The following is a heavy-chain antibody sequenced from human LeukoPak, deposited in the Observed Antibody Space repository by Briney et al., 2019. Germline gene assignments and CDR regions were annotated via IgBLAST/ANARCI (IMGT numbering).Heavy chain of an antibody. Sequence: GGTLRLSCAASGFSFSDYVMTWVRQAPGKGLEWVSSISANGGGTYYADSVKGRFTISRDNSKNTLFLQMNSLRAEDSAVYYCATDREGDPSCYYLVGGQGTLITVSS. J-gene: IGHJ4*02. CDR1: GFSFSDYV. CDR3: ATDREGDPSCYYLV. CDR2: ISANGGGT. D-gene: IGHD3-22*01. V-gene: IGHV3-23*01.